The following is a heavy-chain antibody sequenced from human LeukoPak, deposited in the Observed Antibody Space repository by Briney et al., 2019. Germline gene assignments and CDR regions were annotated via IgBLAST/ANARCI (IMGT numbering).Heavy chain of an antibody. J-gene: IGHJ4*02. V-gene: IGHV3-23*01. CDR3: AKPEHYDFWSGYPLGY. Sequence: PGGSLRLSCEASGFTFTSYAMHWVRQAPGKGLEWVSSITSSGDGTFYTDALSGRFTISRDNGKNTLYLQMNSLRAEDTAVYYCAKPEHYDFWSGYPLGYWGQGTLVTVSS. D-gene: IGHD3-3*01. CDR2: ITSSGDGT. CDR1: GFTFTSYA.